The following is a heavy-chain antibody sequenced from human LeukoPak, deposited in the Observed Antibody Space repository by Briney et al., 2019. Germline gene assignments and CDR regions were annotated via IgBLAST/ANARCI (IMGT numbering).Heavy chain of an antibody. V-gene: IGHV4-59*01. J-gene: IGHJ4*02. CDR1: GGSIGSYY. Sequence: KPSETLSLTCTVSGGSIGSYYWSWLRQPPGKGLEWIGYIYYSGSTNYNPSLKSRVTISVDTSKNQFSLKLSSVTAADTAVYYCARDGDCSGGSCYRVVDYWGQGTLVTVSS. D-gene: IGHD2-15*01. CDR2: IYYSGST. CDR3: ARDGDCSGGSCYRVVDY.